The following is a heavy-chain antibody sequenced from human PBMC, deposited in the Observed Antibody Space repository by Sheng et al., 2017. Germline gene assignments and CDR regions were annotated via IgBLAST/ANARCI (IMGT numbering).Heavy chain of an antibody. CDR2: ITGNGDTT. CDR3: ARSRGGYGDL. J-gene: IGHJ5*02. V-gene: IGHV3-64*07. D-gene: IGHD5-12*01. CDR1: GFTFSSYA. Sequence: EVQLVESGGGLVQPGGSLRLSCAVSGFTFSSYAMYWVRQAPGKGLEFVSTITGNGDTTSYADSLKGRFTISRDNSKNTLYLQMGSLRADDVAVYYCARSRGGYGDLWGQGTLVTVSS.